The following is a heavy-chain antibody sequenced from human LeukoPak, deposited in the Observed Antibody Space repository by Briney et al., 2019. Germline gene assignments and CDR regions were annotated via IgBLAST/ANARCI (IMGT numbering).Heavy chain of an antibody. D-gene: IGHD6-13*01. CDR2: IIPTFGTA. J-gene: IGHJ6*03. V-gene: IGHV1-69*05. Sequence: SVKVSCKASGGTFSSYAISWVRQAPGQGLEWMGGIIPTFGTANYAQKFQGRVTITTDKSTSTAYMELSSLRSEDTAVYYCARDHVGIAAGGYYYYYMDVWGKGTTVTVSS. CDR1: GGTFSSYA. CDR3: ARDHVGIAAGGYYYYYMDV.